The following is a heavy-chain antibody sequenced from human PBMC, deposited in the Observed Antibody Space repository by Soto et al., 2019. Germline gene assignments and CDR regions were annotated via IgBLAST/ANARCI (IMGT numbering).Heavy chain of an antibody. CDR1: GFTFSSYA. J-gene: IGHJ3*02. CDR2: ISSNGGST. CDR3: ARSFSSRDAFDI. V-gene: IGHV3-64*01. D-gene: IGHD6-13*01. Sequence: PGGSLRLSCAASGFTFSSYAMHWVRQAPGKGLEYVSAISSNGGSTYYANSVKGRFTISRDNSKNTLYLQMGSLRAEDMAVYYCARSFSSRDAFDIWGQGTMVTVSS.